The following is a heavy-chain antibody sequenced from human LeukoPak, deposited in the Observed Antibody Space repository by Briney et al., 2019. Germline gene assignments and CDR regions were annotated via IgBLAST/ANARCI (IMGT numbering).Heavy chain of an antibody. Sequence: GGSLRLSCVASGLSVSGNYMSWVRQAPGKGLEWVSVIYRDGSSYYAESVKGRFTISRDNSKNTLYIQMNSLRAEDTAVYYCARSFYDTLIGYYQYFDYWGQGTLVTVSS. D-gene: IGHD3-9*01. V-gene: IGHV3-66*01. J-gene: IGHJ4*02. CDR2: IYRDGSS. CDR1: GLSVSGNY. CDR3: ARSFYDTLIGYYQYFDY.